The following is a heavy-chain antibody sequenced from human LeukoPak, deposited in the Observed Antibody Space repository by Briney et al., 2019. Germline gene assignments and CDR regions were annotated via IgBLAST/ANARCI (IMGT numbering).Heavy chain of an antibody. V-gene: IGHV4-61*02. CDR3: ARAGDYGDFPEFWYFDL. D-gene: IGHD4-17*01. J-gene: IGHJ2*01. CDR2: IYTSGST. CDR1: GGSISSGSYY. Sequence: SETLSLTCTVSGGSISSGSYYWSWIRQPAGKGLEWIGRIYTSGSTNYNPSLKSRVTISVDTSKNQFSLKLSSVTAADTAVYYCARAGDYGDFPEFWYFDLWGRGTLVTVSS.